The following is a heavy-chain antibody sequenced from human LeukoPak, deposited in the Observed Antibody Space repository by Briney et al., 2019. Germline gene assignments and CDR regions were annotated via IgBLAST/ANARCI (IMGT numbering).Heavy chain of an antibody. CDR2: IYYTGST. D-gene: IGHD2-8*01. J-gene: IGHJ4*02. CDR3: ASDSYPKYCTNGVCYRREVYFDY. Sequence: PSETLSLTCTVSGGSISNSNYYWGWIRQPPGKGLEWIGSIYYTGSTNYNPSLKSRVTISVDTSKNQFSLKLSSVTAADTAVYHCASDSYPKYCTNGVCYRREVYFDYWGQGTLATVSS. V-gene: IGHV4-39*01. CDR1: GGSISNSNYY.